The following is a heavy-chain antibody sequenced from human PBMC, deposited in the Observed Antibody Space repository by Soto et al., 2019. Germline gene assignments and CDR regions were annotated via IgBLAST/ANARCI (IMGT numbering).Heavy chain of an antibody. CDR3: ARGRSWVDAFDI. CDR2: IYYSGST. J-gene: IGHJ3*02. Sequence: QVQLQESGPGLVKPSQTLSLTCTVSGGSISSDNYYWSWIRQHPGKGLEWIGYIYYSGSTFYNPSLMSRGTISVDTSKNQFSLKLSSVTAADTAVYYCARGRSWVDAFDIWGQGTVVTVSS. D-gene: IGHD3-16*01. V-gene: IGHV4-31*03. CDR1: GGSISSDNYY.